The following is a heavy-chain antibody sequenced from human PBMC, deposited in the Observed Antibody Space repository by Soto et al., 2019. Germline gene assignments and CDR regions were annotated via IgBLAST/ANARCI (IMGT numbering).Heavy chain of an antibody. CDR2: ISGSGGST. CDR1: GFTFSSYA. CDR3: AKDGMVEKDYYDSSGYYSAL. D-gene: IGHD3-22*01. Sequence: GGSLRLSCAASGFTFSSYAMSWVRQAPGKGLEWVSAISGSGGSTYYADSVKGRFTISRDNSKNTLYLQMNSLRAEDTAVYYCAKDGMVEKDYYDSSGYYSALWGQGTLVTVSS. V-gene: IGHV3-23*01. J-gene: IGHJ4*02.